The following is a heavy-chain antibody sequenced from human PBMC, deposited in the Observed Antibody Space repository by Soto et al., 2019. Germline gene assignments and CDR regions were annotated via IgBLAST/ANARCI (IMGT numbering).Heavy chain of an antibody. V-gene: IGHV1-69*01. CDR2: IIPIFGTT. CDR1: GGTFSTYA. D-gene: IGHD1-26*01. J-gene: IGHJ4*02. CDR3: ARGVGAYGFDY. Sequence: QVQLVQSGAEVKKPGSSVKVSCKASGGTFSTYAITWVRQAPGQGLEWLGGIIPIFGTTDYARKFQGRVTITAAESTSTVFIELSSLTSEDAAGYYCARGVGAYGFDYWGQGTLVTVSS.